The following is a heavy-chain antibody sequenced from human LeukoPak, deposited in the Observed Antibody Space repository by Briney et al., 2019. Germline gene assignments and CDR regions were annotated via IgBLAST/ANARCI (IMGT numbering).Heavy chain of an antibody. J-gene: IGHJ6*03. Sequence: ASVKVSCKASGYTFTGYYMHWVRQAPGQGLEWMGWINPNSGGTNYAQKFQGRVTMTRDTSISTAYMELRSLRSDDTAVYYCARGTPENYYYYYMDVWGKGTTVTVSS. CDR1: GYTFTGYY. CDR3: ARGTPENYYYYYMDV. V-gene: IGHV1-2*02. CDR2: INPNSGGT.